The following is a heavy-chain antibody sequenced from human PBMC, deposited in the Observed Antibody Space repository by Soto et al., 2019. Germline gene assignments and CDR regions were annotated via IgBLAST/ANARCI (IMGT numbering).Heavy chain of an antibody. V-gene: IGHV3-23*01. Sequence: EVQMLESGGGLVQPGGPRRRSGAAPESTFCTYPRGWFRKAPGKWVEWVSAISGSGGSTYYADSVRGRFTISRDNSKNTLYLQMNSLRAEDTAVYYCAKQWMVRRGFDYWGQGTLVTVSS. CDR3: AKQWMVRRGFDY. CDR1: ESTFCTYP. D-gene: IGHD6-19*01. J-gene: IGHJ4*02. CDR2: ISGSGGST.